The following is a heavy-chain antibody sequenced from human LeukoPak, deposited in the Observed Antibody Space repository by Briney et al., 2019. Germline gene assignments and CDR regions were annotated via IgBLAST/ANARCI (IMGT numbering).Heavy chain of an antibody. CDR3: ARGRVYYQESNWFDP. D-gene: IGHD2-2*01. J-gene: IGHJ5*02. CDR1: GYTFTSYG. CDR2: ISAYNGNT. Sequence: GASVKVSCKASGYTFTSYGISWVRQAPGQGLEWMGWISAYNGNTNYAQKLQGRVTITADESTSTAYMEVSSLRSEDTAVYYCARGRVYYQESNWFDPWGQGTLVTVSS. V-gene: IGHV1-18*01.